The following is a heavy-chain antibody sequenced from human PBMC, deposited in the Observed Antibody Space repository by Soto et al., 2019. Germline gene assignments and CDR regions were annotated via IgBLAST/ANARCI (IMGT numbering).Heavy chain of an antibody. CDR3: ARRSYYGSGSIFDY. V-gene: IGHV4-39*01. J-gene: IGHJ4*02. D-gene: IGHD3-10*01. CDR2: IYYSGST. Sequence: SETLSLTCTVSGGSISSSGYYWGWIRQPPRKGLERIGNIYYSGSTNYNPSLKSRVTISVDTSKNQFSLKVSSVTAADTAVYYCARRSYYGSGSIFDYWGQGTLVTVSS. CDR1: GGSISSSGYY.